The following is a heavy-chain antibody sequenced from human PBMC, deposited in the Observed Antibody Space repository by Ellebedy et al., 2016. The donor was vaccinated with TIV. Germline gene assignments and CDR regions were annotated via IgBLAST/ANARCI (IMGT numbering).Heavy chain of an antibody. V-gene: IGHV5-51*01. CDR1: GYSFANYW. D-gene: IGHD2-21*01. CDR3: ATYGGLDV. Sequence: GGSLRLXXQASGYSFANYWIGWVRQKPGKGLEWMGVMYPRDSDIRYSPSFEGHVTISADTSVSTAYLQWTSLKASDSAMYYCATYGGLDVWGKGTTVTVSS. CDR2: MYPRDSDI. J-gene: IGHJ6*04.